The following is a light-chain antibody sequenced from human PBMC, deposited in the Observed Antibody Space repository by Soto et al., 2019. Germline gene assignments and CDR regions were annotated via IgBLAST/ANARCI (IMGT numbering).Light chain of an antibody. CDR1: QSVSSN. CDR2: GAS. V-gene: IGKV3-15*01. CDR3: QQFHISRT. J-gene: IGKJ1*01. Sequence: EIVMTQSPATLSVSPGERATLSCRASQSVSSNLAWYQQKPGQAPSLLIYGASTRATGTPARFSGSGSGTEFTLTITGLEPEDFAVYYCQQFHISRTFGQGTKVDIK.